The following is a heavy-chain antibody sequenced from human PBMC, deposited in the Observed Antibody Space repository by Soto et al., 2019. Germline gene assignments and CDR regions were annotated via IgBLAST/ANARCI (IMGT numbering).Heavy chain of an antibody. CDR1: GYTFTRYG. CDR2: ISAYNGNT. J-gene: IGHJ5*02. Sequence: ASVKVSCKASGYTFTRYGISWVRQAPGQGLEGMGWISAYNGNTNYEQKLRGRVTMTTDTSTSTAYMELRSLRSDDTAVYYCARDSDYYDSTDSFDPWGQGTLVTVSS. D-gene: IGHD3-22*01. V-gene: IGHV1-18*04. CDR3: ARDSDYYDSTDSFDP.